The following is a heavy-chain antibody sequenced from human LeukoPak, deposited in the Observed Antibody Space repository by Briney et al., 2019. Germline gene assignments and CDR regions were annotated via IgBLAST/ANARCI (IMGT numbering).Heavy chain of an antibody. V-gene: IGHV3-30*04. D-gene: IGHD6-19*01. J-gene: IGHJ4*02. CDR1: GFTFSSYA. CDR3: ARVTRRYSSGWYYFDY. Sequence: GRSLRLSCAASGFTFSSYAMHWVRQAPGKGLGWVAVISYDGSNKYYADSVKGRFTISRDNSKNTLYLQMNSLRAEDTVVYYCARVTRRYSSGWYYFDYWGQGTLVTVSS. CDR2: ISYDGSNK.